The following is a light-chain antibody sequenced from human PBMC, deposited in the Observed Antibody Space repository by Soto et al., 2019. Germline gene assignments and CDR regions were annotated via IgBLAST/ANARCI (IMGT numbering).Light chain of an antibody. CDR2: EDT. Sequence: NFMLTQPPSLSESPGKTVTISCTRSSGSIAGNYVQWFQQRPGRAPTTVIYEDTQRPSGVPDRFSGSLDRSSNSASLTISGLKTEDAADYYCQSYDSSIWVFGGGTKVTVL. J-gene: IGLJ3*02. V-gene: IGLV6-57*04. CDR3: QSYDSSIWV. CDR1: SGSIAGNY.